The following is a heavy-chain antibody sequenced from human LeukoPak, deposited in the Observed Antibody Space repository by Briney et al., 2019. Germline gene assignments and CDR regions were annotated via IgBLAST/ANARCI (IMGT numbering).Heavy chain of an antibody. Sequence: ASVKVSCKASGGTFSSYAISWVRQAPGQGLEWMGGIIPIFGTANYAQKFQGRVTITADESTSTAYMELSSLRSEDTAVYYCAREDNLDYRVPYFDYWGQGTLVTVSS. D-gene: IGHD4-17*01. CDR2: IIPIFGTA. J-gene: IGHJ4*02. CDR3: AREDNLDYRVPYFDY. V-gene: IGHV1-69*13. CDR1: GGTFSSYA.